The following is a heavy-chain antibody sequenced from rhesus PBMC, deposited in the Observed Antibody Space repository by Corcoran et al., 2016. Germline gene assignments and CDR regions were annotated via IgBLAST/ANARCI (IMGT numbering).Heavy chain of an antibody. CDR3: TREKVASIDY. Sequence: QVQLQESGPGLVKPSETLSLTCTVSGASISSDWWSWVRPPPGKGLEWIGEITGNTGSTNYTPSPTSRGTNSKDASKKQFSLKLTSVTAADTAVYYCTREKVASIDYWGQGVLVTASS. V-gene: IGHV4-80*01. J-gene: IGHJ4*01. CDR2: ITGNTGST. D-gene: IGHD4-29*01. CDR1: GASISSDW.